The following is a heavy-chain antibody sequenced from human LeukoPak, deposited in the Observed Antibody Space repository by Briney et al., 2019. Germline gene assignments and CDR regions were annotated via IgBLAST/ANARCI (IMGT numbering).Heavy chain of an antibody. J-gene: IGHJ5*02. D-gene: IGHD3-10*01. CDR1: GYTFTSYG. CDR2: MNPNSGNT. Sequence: ASVKVSCTASGYTFTSYGISWVRQATGQGLEWMGWMNPNSGNTGYAQKFQGRVTITRNTSISTAYMELSSLRSEDTAVYYCARGRLLWFGGFDPWGQGTLVTVSS. CDR3: ARGRLLWFGGFDP. V-gene: IGHV1-8*03.